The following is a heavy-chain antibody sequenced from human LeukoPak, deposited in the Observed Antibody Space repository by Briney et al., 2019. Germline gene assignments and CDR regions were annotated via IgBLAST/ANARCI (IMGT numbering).Heavy chain of an antibody. Sequence: SVKVSCKASGYTFTGYYMHWVRQAPGQGLEWMGGIIPIFGTANYAQKFQGRVTITADESTSTAYMELSSLRSEDTAVYYCASAVTTFAVYAFDIWGQGTMVTVSS. CDR3: ASAVTTFAVYAFDI. CDR2: IIPIFGTA. J-gene: IGHJ3*02. V-gene: IGHV1-69*13. D-gene: IGHD4-17*01. CDR1: GYTFTGYY.